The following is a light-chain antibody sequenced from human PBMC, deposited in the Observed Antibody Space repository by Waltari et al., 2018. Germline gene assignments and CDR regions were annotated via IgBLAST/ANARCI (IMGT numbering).Light chain of an antibody. CDR2: DVS. V-gene: IGLV2-14*03. J-gene: IGLJ2*01. CDR3: SSYISSSTLEL. Sequence: QSALTQPAPVSGSPGQSITISCTGTSSDVGVFNYVSCYQQHPGKSPKLMIYDVSNRPSGVSNRFSGAKSGNTASLTISGLQAEDEADYYCSSYISSSTLELFGGGTSLTVL. CDR1: SSDVGVFNY.